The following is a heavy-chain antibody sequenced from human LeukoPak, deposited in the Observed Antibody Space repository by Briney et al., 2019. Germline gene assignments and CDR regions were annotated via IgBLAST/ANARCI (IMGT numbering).Heavy chain of an antibody. Sequence: ASVTVSCKASGYTFTGYYVHWVRQAPGQGLEYMGRINPNSGDTNYAQKFQGRVTMTRDTSISTAYMELSRLRSDDTAVYYCARDYCGGDCFPDYWGQGTLVTVSS. CDR2: INPNSGDT. J-gene: IGHJ4*02. CDR1: GYTFTGYY. V-gene: IGHV1-2*06. CDR3: ARDYCGGDCFPDY. D-gene: IGHD2-21*02.